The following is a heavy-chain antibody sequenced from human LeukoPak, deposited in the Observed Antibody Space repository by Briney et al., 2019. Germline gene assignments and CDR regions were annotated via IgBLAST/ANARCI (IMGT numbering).Heavy chain of an antibody. D-gene: IGHD4-23*01. CDR1: GGSFSGYY. Sequence: KPSETLSLTCAVYGGSFSGYYWSWIRQPPGKGLEGIGEINHSGSTNYNPSLKSRVTISVDTSKNQFSLKLSSVTAADTAVYYCARESMTTVVTGFDYWGQGTLVTVSS. CDR3: ARESMTTVVTGFDY. J-gene: IGHJ4*02. V-gene: IGHV4-34*01. CDR2: INHSGST.